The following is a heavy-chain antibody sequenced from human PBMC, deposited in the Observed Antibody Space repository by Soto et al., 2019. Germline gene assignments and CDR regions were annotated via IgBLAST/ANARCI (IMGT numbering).Heavy chain of an antibody. CDR3: ARDQRGSGSYFNLDY. CDR2: IWYDGSNK. Sequence: GGSLRLSCAASGFTFSSYGMHWVRQAPGKGLEWVAVIWYDGSNKYYADSVKGRFTISRDNSKNTLYLQMNSLRAEDTAVYYCARDQRGSGSYFNLDYWGQGTLVTVSS. J-gene: IGHJ4*02. CDR1: GFTFSSYG. D-gene: IGHD3-10*01. V-gene: IGHV3-33*01.